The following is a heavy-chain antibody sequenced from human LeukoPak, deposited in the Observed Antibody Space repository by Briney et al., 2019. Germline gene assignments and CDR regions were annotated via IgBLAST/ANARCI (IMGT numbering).Heavy chain of an antibody. D-gene: IGHD6-19*01. CDR3: ARVSIAVAVYFDY. CDR2: IYYSGST. V-gene: IGHV4-59*01. Sequence: XXPXXGXXXIGYIYYSGSTNYNPSLKSRVTISVDTSKNQFSLKLSSVTAADTAVYYCARVSIAVAVYFDYWGQGTLVTVSS. J-gene: IGHJ4*02.